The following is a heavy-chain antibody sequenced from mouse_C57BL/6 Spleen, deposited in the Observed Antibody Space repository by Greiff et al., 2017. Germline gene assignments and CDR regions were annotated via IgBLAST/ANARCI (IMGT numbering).Heavy chain of an antibody. CDR3: ARGDGGYFDV. Sequence: EVNVVESGGGLVKPGGSLTLSCAASGFTFSDYGMHWVRQAPEKGLEWVAYISSGSSTIYYADTVKGRFTISRDNAKNTLFLQMTSLRSEDTAMYYCARGDGGYFDVWGTGTTVTVSS. V-gene: IGHV5-17*01. CDR2: ISSGSSTI. J-gene: IGHJ1*03. CDR1: GFTFSDYG. D-gene: IGHD1-2*01.